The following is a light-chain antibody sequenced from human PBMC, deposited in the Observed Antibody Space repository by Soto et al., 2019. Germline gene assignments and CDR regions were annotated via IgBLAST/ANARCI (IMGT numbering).Light chain of an antibody. CDR1: SNDIVNYNL. J-gene: IGLJ2*01. CDR3: SSYAGRNLL. V-gene: IGLV2-23*01. CDR2: EGT. Sequence: QSALTQPASVSGSPGQSVTISCTGTSNDIVNYNLVSWYQQHPGEAPKLIIFEGTKRPSGVSTRFSGSKSANTASLTISGLQAEDEGDYYCSSYAGRNLLFGEGTKVTVL.